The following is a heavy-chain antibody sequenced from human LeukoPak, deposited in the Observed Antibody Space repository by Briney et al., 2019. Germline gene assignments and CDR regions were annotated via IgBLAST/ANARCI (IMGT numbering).Heavy chain of an antibody. CDR2: IYYNGDS. V-gene: IGHV4-30-4*01. CDR3: ARAPSGAVAVDAFDI. D-gene: IGHD6-19*01. J-gene: IGHJ3*02. CDR1: GDSISSDYYY. Sequence: SETLSLTCTVSGDSISSDYYYWSWIRQPPGKGLEWIGYIYYNGDSYYNPSLKSRVAISVDTSKNQFSLNLSSVTAADTAVYYCARAPSGAVAVDAFDIWGQGTMVTVSS.